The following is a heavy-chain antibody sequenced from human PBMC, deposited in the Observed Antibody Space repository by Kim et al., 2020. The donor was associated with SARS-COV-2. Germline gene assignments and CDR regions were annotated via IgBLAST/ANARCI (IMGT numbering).Heavy chain of an antibody. V-gene: IGHV4-39*01. D-gene: IGHD2-2*01. CDR2: IYYSGST. CDR3: ARHLPGVPAANNYYYYG. Sequence: SETLSLTCTVSGGSISSSSYYWGWIRQPPGKGLEWIGSIYYSGSTYYNPSLKSRVTISVDTSKNQFSLKLSSVTAADTAVYYCARHLPGVPAANNYYYYG. J-gene: IGHJ6*01. CDR1: GGSISSSSYY.